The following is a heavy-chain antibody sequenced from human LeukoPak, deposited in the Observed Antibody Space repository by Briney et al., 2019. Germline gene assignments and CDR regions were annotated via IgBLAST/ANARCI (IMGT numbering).Heavy chain of an antibody. CDR2: IYYSGST. V-gene: IGHV4-39*01. CDR3: ARLIGVVLVDY. CDR1: GGSISSSSYY. Sequence: SETLSLTCTVSGGSISSSSYYWGWIRQPPGKGLEWIGSIYYSGSTYYNPSLKSRVTISVDTSKNQFSLKLSPVTAADTAVYYCARLIGVVLVDYWGQGTLVTVSS. D-gene: IGHD2-15*01. J-gene: IGHJ4*02.